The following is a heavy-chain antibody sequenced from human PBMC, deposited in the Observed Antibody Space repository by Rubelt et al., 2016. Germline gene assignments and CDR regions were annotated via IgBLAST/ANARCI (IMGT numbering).Heavy chain of an antibody. CDR1: GGSFSGSY. D-gene: IGHD2-2*01. J-gene: IGHJ3*02. V-gene: IGHV4-34*01. Sequence: QVQLQQWGAGLLTPSETLSLTCAVYGGSFSGSYWSWIRQPPGQGLEWLGEITHSGSTNTNPSLKFRVTISVDTAKSQFSLKLGSVTAADTAVYYCATPRYCSSTSCYRERHAFDIWGQGTMVTVSS. CDR3: ATPRYCSSTSCYRERHAFDI. CDR2: ITHSGST.